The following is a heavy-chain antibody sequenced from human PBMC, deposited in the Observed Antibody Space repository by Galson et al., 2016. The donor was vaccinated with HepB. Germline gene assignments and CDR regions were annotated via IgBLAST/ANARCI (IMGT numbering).Heavy chain of an antibody. D-gene: IGHD1-1*01. CDR2: IYYSGST. CDR3: ARHPRYNWNEGDYHYAMDV. V-gene: IGHV4-39*01. J-gene: IGHJ6*02. Sequence: GWIRQPPGKGLEWIGSIYYSGSTYYNPSFKSRVTIFVDTSKKQVSLKLSSVTAADTAVYYCARHPRYNWNEGDYHYAMDVWGQGTTVTVSS.